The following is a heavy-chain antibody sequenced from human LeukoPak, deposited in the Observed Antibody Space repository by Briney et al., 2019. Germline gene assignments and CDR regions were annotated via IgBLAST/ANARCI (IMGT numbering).Heavy chain of an antibody. V-gene: IGHV3-23*01. CDR2: ISPSGDST. CDR1: GFTFNNYA. D-gene: IGHD2-2*01. CDR3: AKIPKGGYFDY. Sequence: GGSLRLSCAASGFTFNNYAMNWVRQAPGKGLEWVSHISPSGDSTYYADSVKGRFTISRDSSKNTLSLQMNSLRAEDTAVYYCAKIPKGGYFDYWGQETLVTVSS. J-gene: IGHJ4*02.